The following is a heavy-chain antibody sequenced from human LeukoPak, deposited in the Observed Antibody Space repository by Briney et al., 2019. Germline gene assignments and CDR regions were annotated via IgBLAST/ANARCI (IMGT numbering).Heavy chain of an antibody. CDR2: FNTDGTTT. V-gene: IGHV3-74*01. J-gene: IGHJ3*02. Sequence: PRGSLRLSCAASGITFSSYWLHWVRQAPGKGLVWVSRFNTDGTTTNYADSVKGRFTISRDNAKNTLYLQMNSLRVEDTAVYYCAREGPGYVRSGYRTWRAFDIWGQGAMVTVSS. CDR1: GITFSSYW. D-gene: IGHD3-22*01. CDR3: AREGPGYVRSGYRTWRAFDI.